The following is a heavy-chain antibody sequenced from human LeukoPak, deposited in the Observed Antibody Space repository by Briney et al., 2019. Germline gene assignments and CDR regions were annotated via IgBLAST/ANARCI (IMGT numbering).Heavy chain of an antibody. CDR3: ARDRPGESFVDV. D-gene: IGHD4-17*01. CDR1: GGSFSGYY. Sequence: PSETLSLTCAVYGGSFSGYYWSWIRQPPGKGLEWIGEINHSGSTNYNPSLKSRVTISVDMSKNQFSLKLSSVTAADTAVYYCARDRPGESFVDVWGQGTTVTVSS. V-gene: IGHV4-34*01. CDR2: INHSGST. J-gene: IGHJ6*02.